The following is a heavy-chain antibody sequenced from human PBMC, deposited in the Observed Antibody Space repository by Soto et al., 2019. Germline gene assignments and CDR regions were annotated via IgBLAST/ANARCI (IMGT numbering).Heavy chain of an antibody. D-gene: IGHD3-22*01. Sequence: GASVKVSRKASGGTFSSYAISWVRQAPGQGLEWMGGIIPIFGTANYAQKFQGRVTITADESTSTAYMELSSLRSEDTAVYYCARGYDSSGSPLDYYYGMDVWGQGTTVTVSS. CDR1: GGTFSSYA. CDR2: IIPIFGTA. V-gene: IGHV1-69*13. CDR3: ARGYDSSGSPLDYYYGMDV. J-gene: IGHJ6*02.